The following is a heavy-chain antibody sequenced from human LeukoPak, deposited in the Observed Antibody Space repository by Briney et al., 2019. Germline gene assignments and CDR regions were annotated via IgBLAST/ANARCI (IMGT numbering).Heavy chain of an antibody. V-gene: IGHV1-69*13. D-gene: IGHD3-3*01. CDR2: IIPIFGTA. Sequence: SVKVSCKASGGTFSSYAISWVRQAPGQGLEWMGGIIPIFGTANYAQKFQGRVTITADESTSTAYMELSSLRSEDTAVYYCARAEGVPYYDFWSGYYYPGGYYYYGMDVWGQGTTVTVSS. CDR1: GGTFSSYA. J-gene: IGHJ6*02. CDR3: ARAEGVPYYDFWSGYYYPGGYYYYGMDV.